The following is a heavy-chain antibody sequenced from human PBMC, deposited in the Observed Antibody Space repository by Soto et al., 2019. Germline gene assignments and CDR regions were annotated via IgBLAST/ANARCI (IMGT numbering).Heavy chain of an antibody. D-gene: IGHD3-22*01. J-gene: IGHJ4*02. Sequence: QTGGSLRLSCAASGFTFSSYSMNWVRQAPGKGLEWVSYISSSSSTIYYADSVKGRFTISRDNAKNSLYLQMNSLRDEDTAVYYCARDLVSPNYYDSSGHDYWGQGTLVTVSS. CDR1: GFTFSSYS. CDR3: ARDLVSPNYYDSSGHDY. CDR2: ISSSSSTI. V-gene: IGHV3-48*02.